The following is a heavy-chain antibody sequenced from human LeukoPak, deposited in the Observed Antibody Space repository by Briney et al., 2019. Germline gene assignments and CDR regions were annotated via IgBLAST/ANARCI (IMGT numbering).Heavy chain of an antibody. CDR3: AKDRMSGTTVTDYWYFDL. D-gene: IGHD4-17*01. CDR1: GFIVSSNY. V-gene: IGHV3-53*01. CDR2: IYSGGST. Sequence: GGSLRLSCAASGFIVSSNYMSWVRQAPGKGLEWVSVIYSGGSTYYADSVKGRFTISRDNSKNTLYLQMNSLRAEDTAVYYCAKDRMSGTTVTDYWYFDLWGRGTLVTVSS. J-gene: IGHJ2*01.